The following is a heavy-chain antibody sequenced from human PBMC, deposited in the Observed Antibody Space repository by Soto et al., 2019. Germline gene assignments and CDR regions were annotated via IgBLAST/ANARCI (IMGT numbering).Heavy chain of an antibody. CDR3: ARGSGLDYFGMDV. Sequence: GVLRLSCAASGFTFSNYWMSWVRQAPGKGLEWVANIKQDGSEKYSVDSVKGRFTISRDNAKNSVHLQMNSLRADDTSLYYCARGSGLDYFGMDVWGQGTTVTVSS. CDR2: IKQDGSEK. D-gene: IGHD2-15*01. J-gene: IGHJ6*02. V-gene: IGHV3-7*05. CDR1: GFTFSNYW.